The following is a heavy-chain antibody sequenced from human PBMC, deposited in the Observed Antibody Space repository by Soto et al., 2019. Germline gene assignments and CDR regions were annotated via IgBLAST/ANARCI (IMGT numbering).Heavy chain of an antibody. CDR2: TYYRSKWYN. V-gene: IGHV6-1*01. Sequence: SQTLSLTCAISGDSVSSNSAAWNWIRQSPSRGLEWLGRTYYRSKWYNDYAVSVKSRITINPDTSKNQFSLQLNSVTPEDTAVYYCARVQKVGYSGSRVFDYWGQGTMVTVYS. J-gene: IGHJ4*02. CDR1: GDSVSSNSAA. D-gene: IGHD5-12*01. CDR3: ARVQKVGYSGSRVFDY.